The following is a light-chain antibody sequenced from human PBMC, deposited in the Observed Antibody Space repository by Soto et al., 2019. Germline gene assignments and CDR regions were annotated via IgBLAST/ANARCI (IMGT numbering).Light chain of an antibody. CDR2: DAY. V-gene: IGKV1-33*01. Sequence: IQLNQSPSSLSASVGDRVTITCQASQAISNYLNWYQQKPVKAPQLLSYDAYNLETGVPSKFSGSEFGTDLAVTISSLPPENIVTYYCQQYDNLPLTCGGG. CDR1: QAISNY. CDR3: QQYDNLPLT. J-gene: IGKJ4*01.